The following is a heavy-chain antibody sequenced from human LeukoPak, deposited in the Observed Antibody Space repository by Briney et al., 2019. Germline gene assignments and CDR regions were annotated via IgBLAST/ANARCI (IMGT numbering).Heavy chain of an antibody. D-gene: IGHD2-15*01. CDR2: ITSSGTYI. CDR3: ARGLGYCSGGSCYRRYDDAFDI. V-gene: IGHV3-21*04. Sequence: PGGSLGLSCAASGFDFNNYNMNWVRQAPGKGLEWVSSITSSGTYIYYADPVKGRFTISRDNAKNSLYLQMNSLRAEDMALYYCARGLGYCSGGSCYRRYDDAFDIWGQGTMVTVSS. J-gene: IGHJ3*02. CDR1: GFDFNNYN.